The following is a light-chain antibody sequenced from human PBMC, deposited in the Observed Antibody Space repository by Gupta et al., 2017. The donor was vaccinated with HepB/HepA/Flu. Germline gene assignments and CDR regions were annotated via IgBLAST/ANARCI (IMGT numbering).Light chain of an antibody. CDR3: QQYNSYWT. J-gene: IGKJ1*01. CDR2: KAS. V-gene: IGKV1-5*03. Sequence: VETTQSPSTLSASVGDRVTITCRASQSINSWLAWYQQKPGKAPMLLVYKASSLESGVPSRFSGSGSETEFTITISSLQPDDVATYYCQQYNSYWTFGQGTKVEIK. CDR1: QSINSW.